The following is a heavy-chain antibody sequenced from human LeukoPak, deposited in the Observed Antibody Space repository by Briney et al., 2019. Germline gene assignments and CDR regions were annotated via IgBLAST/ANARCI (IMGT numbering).Heavy chain of an antibody. V-gene: IGHV3-21*01. CDR3: ARDPYSGNHGDYYYYYMDV. CDR2: ITSSSSYI. Sequence: GGSLRLSCAASGLTFSTYNMNWVRQAPGKGLEWVSSITSSSSYIYYADSVKGRFTISRDNAKSSLYLQMNSLRDEDTAVYYCARDPYSGNHGDYYYYYMDVWGKGTTVTISS. D-gene: IGHD1-26*01. J-gene: IGHJ6*03. CDR1: GLTFSTYN.